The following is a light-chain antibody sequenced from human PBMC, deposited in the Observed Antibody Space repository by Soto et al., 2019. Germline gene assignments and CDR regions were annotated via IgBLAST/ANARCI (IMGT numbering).Light chain of an antibody. V-gene: IGKV3-15*01. J-gene: IGKJ2*01. CDR1: QSISTN. CDR3: QQYNNWPYT. Sequence: IVMTQSPATLSVSPGERATLSCMASQSISTNVAWYQHKPGQAPRLLIYGSTTWATGIPARFSGSGSGTEFTLTISSLHSEDFAVYFCQQYNNWPYTFGQGTKLEIK. CDR2: GST.